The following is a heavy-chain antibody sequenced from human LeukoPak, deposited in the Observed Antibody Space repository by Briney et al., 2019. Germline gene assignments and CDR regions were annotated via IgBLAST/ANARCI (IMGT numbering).Heavy chain of an antibody. CDR1: GFSFSSYS. CDR2: IGNGLSSI. J-gene: IGHJ4*02. CDR3: ARDKDYSFDY. V-gene: IGHV3-48*04. Sequence: GGSLRLSCAASGFSFSSYSMNWVRQAPGKGLEWVSYIGNGLSSISYADSVKGRFTISRDNAQNSLYLQMNGLRAEDTAAYYCARDKDYSFDYWGQGALVTVSS.